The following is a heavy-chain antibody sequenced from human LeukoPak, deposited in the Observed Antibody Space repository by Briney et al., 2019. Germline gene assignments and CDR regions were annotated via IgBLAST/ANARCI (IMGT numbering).Heavy chain of an antibody. Sequence: GGSLRLSCAASGFTFSDFDMSWIRQAPEKGLEWISYISSSGTTIYYADSVKGRFTISRDNAKNSLYLQMTSLRVEDTAVYYCARYRDGYNLGPRKKQTAHYYYMDVWGKGTTVTISS. J-gene: IGHJ6*03. CDR3: ARYRDGYNLGPRKKQTAHYYYMDV. CDR2: ISSSGTTI. CDR1: GFTFSDFD. V-gene: IGHV3-11*04. D-gene: IGHD5-24*01.